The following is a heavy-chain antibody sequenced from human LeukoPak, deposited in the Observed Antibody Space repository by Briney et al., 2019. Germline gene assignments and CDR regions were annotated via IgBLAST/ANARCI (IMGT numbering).Heavy chain of an antibody. J-gene: IGHJ5*02. CDR2: INIGGTNT. Sequence: GGSLRLSRAASGFTFSDYYMSWIRQAPGKGLEWLSYINIGGTNTHYADSVKGRFTISRDNAKKSLYLEMNNLRAEDTAVYYCATDGAGFDTWGQGVLVTVSS. CDR3: ATDGAGFDT. V-gene: IGHV3-11*01. CDR1: GFTFSDYY.